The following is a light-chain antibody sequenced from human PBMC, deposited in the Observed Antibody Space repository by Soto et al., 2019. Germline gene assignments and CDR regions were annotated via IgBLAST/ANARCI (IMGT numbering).Light chain of an antibody. J-gene: IGKJ1*01. CDR1: QSVSSY. Sequence: ENMLTQSPATLSLKQGERATLSCRASQSVSSYLAWYQQKPGQAPRLLIYDASNRATGIPARFSGSGSGTDFTLTISSLEPEDFAVYYCQQRSNWPPTFGQGTIV. V-gene: IGKV3-11*01. CDR2: DAS. CDR3: QQRSNWPPT.